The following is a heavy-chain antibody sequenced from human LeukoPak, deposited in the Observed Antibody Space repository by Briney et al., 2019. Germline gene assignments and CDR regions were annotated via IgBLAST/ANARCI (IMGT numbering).Heavy chain of an antibody. CDR1: GGSLNTYY. Sequence: SETLSLTCTVSGGSLNTYYWSWFRQAPGKGLEWIGYTYYRWCANYDPSLKSRGTVVLDTSKNEFSLKLRSVAAADSAVYFCVRHPSGWHYGMDVWGQGTKVIVSS. V-gene: IGHV4-59*08. CDR2: TYYRWCA. J-gene: IGHJ6*02. D-gene: IGHD6-19*01. CDR3: VRHPSGWHYGMDV.